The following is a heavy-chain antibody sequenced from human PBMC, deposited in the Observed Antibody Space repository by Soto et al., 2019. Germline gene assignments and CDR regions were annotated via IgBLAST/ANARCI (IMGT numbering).Heavy chain of an antibody. CDR3: AIECFVACLYNAWVA. CDR1: GGTLSTNA. D-gene: IGHD1-1*01. CDR2: IIPMFGSP. J-gene: IGHJ6*02. V-gene: IGHV1-69*06. Sequence: QVQMVQSGAEVKKAGSSVKVSCKTSGGTLSTNAISWVRQAPGQGLEWMGAIIPMFGSPKYAQKFQGRVTITADNPTSTIYMEMISLTSSDTAVYYCAIECFVACLYNAWVAWCQGPTVAVS.